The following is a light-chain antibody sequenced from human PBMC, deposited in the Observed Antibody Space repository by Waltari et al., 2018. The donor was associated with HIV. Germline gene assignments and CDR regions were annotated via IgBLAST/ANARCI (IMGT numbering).Light chain of an antibody. V-gene: IGKV1-5*03. CDR2: KAS. CDR3: LHYKSYPLT. J-gene: IGKJ4*01. Sequence: DIQMTQSPYTLSASVGDRVPITCRASQRVSSWLAWYQQKPGKAPKVLIYKASSLVSGVPSRFSGSGSGTEFTLTISSLQPDDFASYFCLHYKSYPLTFGGGTKVEIK. CDR1: QRVSSW.